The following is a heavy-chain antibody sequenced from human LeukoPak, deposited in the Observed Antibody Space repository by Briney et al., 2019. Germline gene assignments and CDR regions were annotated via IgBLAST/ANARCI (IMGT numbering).Heavy chain of an antibody. CDR2: INHSGST. V-gene: IGHV4-34*01. J-gene: IGHJ5*02. D-gene: IGHD6-13*01. CDR1: GGSFSGYY. CDR3: ARGQRIAAAGGREFNWFDP. Sequence: SETLSLTCAVYGGSFSGYYWSWIRQPPGKGLDWIGEINHSGSTNYNPSLKSRVTISVDTSKNQFSLKLSSVTAADTAVYYCARGQRIAAAGGREFNWFDPWGQGTLVTVSS.